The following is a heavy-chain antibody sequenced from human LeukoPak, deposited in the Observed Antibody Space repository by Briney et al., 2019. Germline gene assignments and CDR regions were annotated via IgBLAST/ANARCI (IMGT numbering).Heavy chain of an antibody. CDR2: ISSSGGTI. D-gene: IGHD6-13*01. Sequence: GGSLRLSCAASGFTFSSYEMNWVRQAPGKGLEWVSYISSSGGTIYYADSVKGRFTISRDNAKNSLYLQMNSLRAEDTAVYYCARSVRIAAAGTGDYWGQGTLVTVSS. J-gene: IGHJ4*02. V-gene: IGHV3-48*03. CDR1: GFTFSSYE. CDR3: ARSVRIAAAGTGDY.